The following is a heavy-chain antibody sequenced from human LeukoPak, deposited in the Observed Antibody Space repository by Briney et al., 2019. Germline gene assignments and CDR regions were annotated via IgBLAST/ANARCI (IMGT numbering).Heavy chain of an antibody. D-gene: IGHD3-16*01. CDR1: GGTFSSYA. V-gene: IGHV1-69*04. J-gene: IGHJ6*02. Sequence: GASVKVSCKASGGTFSSYAISWVRQAPGQGLEWMGRIIPILGIANYAQKFQGRVTITADKSTSTAYMELSSLRSEDTAVYYCARISGGAYYYYYGMDVWGQGTTVTVSS. CDR2: IIPILGIA. CDR3: ARISGGAYYYYYGMDV.